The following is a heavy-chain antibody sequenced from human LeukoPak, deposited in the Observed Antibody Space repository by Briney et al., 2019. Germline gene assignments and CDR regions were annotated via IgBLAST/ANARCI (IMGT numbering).Heavy chain of an antibody. D-gene: IGHD5-18*01. V-gene: IGHV4-39*07. Sequence: SETLSLTCTVSGGSISTSNYYWGWIRQPPGKGLEWIGNIFYSGSTYYSPSLKSRVTISLDTSRNQFSLKLNSVTAADTAVYFCARDVGYTYGPYYYYMDVWGKGTTVTISS. CDR2: IFYSGST. J-gene: IGHJ6*03. CDR1: GGSISTSNYY. CDR3: ARDVGYTYGPYYYYMDV.